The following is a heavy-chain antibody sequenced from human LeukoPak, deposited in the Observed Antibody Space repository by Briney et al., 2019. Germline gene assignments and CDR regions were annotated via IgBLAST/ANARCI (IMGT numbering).Heavy chain of an antibody. V-gene: IGHV3-66*01. J-gene: IGHJ4*02. CDR3: ASGWFGELTLGY. CDR2: IYSSGST. D-gene: IGHD3-10*01. CDR1: GFTVSSNY. Sequence: PGGSLRLSCAASGFTVSSNYMSWVRQAPGKGLEWVSVIYSSGSTYYADSVKGRFTISRDNSKNTLYLQMNSLRAKDTAVYYCASGWFGELTLGYWGQGTLVTVSS.